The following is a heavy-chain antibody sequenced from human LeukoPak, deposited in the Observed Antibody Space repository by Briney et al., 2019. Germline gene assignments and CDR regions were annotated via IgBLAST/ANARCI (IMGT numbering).Heavy chain of an antibody. V-gene: IGHV3-74*01. CDR2: IESDGSSA. Sequence: GGSLRLSCAASGFTFSRHWMHWVRQAPGKGLVWVSRIESDGSSASYADSVKGRFTIFRDNAKNTLYLQMNGLRAEDTAVYYCTRDLSAMMGLFDYWGQGTLVPVFS. J-gene: IGHJ4*02. CDR1: GFTFSRHW. CDR3: TRDLSAMMGLFDY. D-gene: IGHD3-22*01.